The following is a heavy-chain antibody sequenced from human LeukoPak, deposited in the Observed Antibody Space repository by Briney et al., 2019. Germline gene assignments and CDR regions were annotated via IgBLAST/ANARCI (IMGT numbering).Heavy chain of an antibody. CDR2: ISYDGSNK. V-gene: IGHV3-30-3*01. Sequence: GGSLRLSCAASGFTFSSYAMHWVRQAPGKGLEWVAVISYDGSNKYYADSVKGRFTISRDNSKNTLYLQMNSLRAEDTAVYYCANRITVAGNGDYWGQGTLVTVSS. D-gene: IGHD6-19*01. CDR3: ANRITVAGNGDY. J-gene: IGHJ4*02. CDR1: GFTFSSYA.